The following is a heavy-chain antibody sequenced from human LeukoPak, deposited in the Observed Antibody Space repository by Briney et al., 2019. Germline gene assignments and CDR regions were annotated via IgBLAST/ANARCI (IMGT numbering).Heavy chain of an antibody. CDR2: IYYSGST. CDR3: ARAYSYGSTFDY. V-gene: IGHV4-59*11. J-gene: IGHJ4*02. Sequence: SETLSLTCTVSGGSISSHYWSWIRQPPGKGLEWIGYIYYSGSTNYNPSLKSRVTISVDTSKSQFSLKLSSVTAADTAVYYCARAYSYGSTFDYWGQGTLVTVSS. CDR1: GGSISSHY. D-gene: IGHD5-18*01.